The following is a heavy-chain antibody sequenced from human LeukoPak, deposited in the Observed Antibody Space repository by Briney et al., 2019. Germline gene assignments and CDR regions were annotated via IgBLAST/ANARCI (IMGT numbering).Heavy chain of an antibody. CDR1: AGSISSSSHY. Sequence: SETLSLTCTVSAGSISSSSHYWDWIRQPPGKGLEWIGSIYYRGSTYYNPSLQSRVTTYVDTSKNQFSLRLSSVTATDTAVYYCAGRSGSYSAWGQGALVTVSS. D-gene: IGHD1-26*01. CDR3: AGRSGSYSA. V-gene: IGHV4-39*01. J-gene: IGHJ5*02. CDR2: IYYRGST.